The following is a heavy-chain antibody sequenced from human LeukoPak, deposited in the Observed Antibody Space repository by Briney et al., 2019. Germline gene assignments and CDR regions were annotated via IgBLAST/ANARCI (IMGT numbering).Heavy chain of an antibody. D-gene: IGHD3-22*01. CDR1: GGSISSSSYY. CDR3: ARQYYYDSSGFPYDAFDL. V-gene: IGHV4-39*07. Sequence: SETLSLPCAVSGGSISSSSYYWGWIRPPPRKGLGWVGTIYYSGSTYYNPSLKSRLTISVDTSKNQFSLKLSSVTAADTAVYYCARQYYYDSSGFPYDAFDLWGPGTMVTVSS. CDR2: IYYSGST. J-gene: IGHJ3*01.